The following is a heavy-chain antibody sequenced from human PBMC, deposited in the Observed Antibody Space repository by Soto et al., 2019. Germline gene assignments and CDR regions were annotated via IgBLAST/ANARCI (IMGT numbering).Heavy chain of an antibody. D-gene: IGHD2-21*02. CDR2: TDYSGNT. CDR1: SDSISSYY. Sequence: QVQLQESGPGLVRPSETLSLTCTVSSDSISSYYWIWIRQSPGQGLEWIGFTDYSGNTNYNPSLKRRVTISGDTSKNQFSLRLSSVTAADTAAYYCARAGGDPLYYRDYWGQGTLVTVSS. CDR3: ARAGGDPLYYRDY. J-gene: IGHJ4*02. V-gene: IGHV4-59*08.